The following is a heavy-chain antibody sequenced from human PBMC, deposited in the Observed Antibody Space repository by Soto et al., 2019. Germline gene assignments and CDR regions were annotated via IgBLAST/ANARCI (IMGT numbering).Heavy chain of an antibody. D-gene: IGHD2-15*01. CDR1: AGSISSSNYY. V-gene: IGHV4-39*01. Sequence: QLQLQESGPGLVKPSETLSLTSTVSAGSISSSNYYWGWIRQPPGKGMEWIGNIYYSGTTYYKPSIKSRVNISINTSQNQFSLRLTSVTAADTAVYYCARPPVAGRGGACDIWGQGTMVTVSS. CDR2: IYYSGTT. CDR3: ARPPVAGRGGACDI. J-gene: IGHJ3*02.